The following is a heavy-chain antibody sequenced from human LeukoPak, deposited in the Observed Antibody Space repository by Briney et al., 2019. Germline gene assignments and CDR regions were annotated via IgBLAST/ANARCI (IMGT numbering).Heavy chain of an antibody. J-gene: IGHJ5*02. D-gene: IGHD4-17*01. CDR1: GGTFSSYA. V-gene: IGHV1-69*13. CDR2: IIPIFGTA. CDR3: ARDPIYGDYTRGREEYNWFDP. Sequence: SVKVSCTASGGTFSSYAISWVRQAPGQGLEWMGGIIPIFGTANYAQKFQGRVTITADESTSTAYMELSSLRSEDTAVYYCARDPIYGDYTRGREEYNWFDPWGQGTLVTVSS.